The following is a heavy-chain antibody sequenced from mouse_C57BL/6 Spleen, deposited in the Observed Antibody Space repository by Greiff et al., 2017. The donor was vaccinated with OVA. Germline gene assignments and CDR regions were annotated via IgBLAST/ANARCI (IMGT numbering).Heavy chain of an antibody. CDR3: AYYGSSYRFAY. D-gene: IGHD1-1*01. J-gene: IGHJ3*01. CDR2: IAPEDGET. Sequence: VQLQQSGAELVKPGASVKLSCTASGFNIKDYYMHWVKQRTEQGLEWIGRIAPEDGETKYAPKFQGKATITAETFSHTAYLQLRSLTAEDTTVYYCAYYGSSYRFAYWGQGTLVTVSA. V-gene: IGHV14-2*01. CDR1: GFNIKDYY.